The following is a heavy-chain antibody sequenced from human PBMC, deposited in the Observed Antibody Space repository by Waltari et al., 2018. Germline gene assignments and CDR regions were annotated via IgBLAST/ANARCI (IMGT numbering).Heavy chain of an antibody. CDR1: GYNFTGYY. V-gene: IGHV1-2*02. Sequence: QVQLVQSGAEVKKPGASVRVSCKASGYNFTGYYIHWVRQAPGQGREWMGWRDRNGGGIKYAQKFQGRVTMTRDTFISTAYVELTRLESDDTAVYYCARAPSNFYGMDVWGQGTAVTVSS. CDR3: ARAPSNFYGMDV. CDR2: RDRNGGGI. J-gene: IGHJ6*02.